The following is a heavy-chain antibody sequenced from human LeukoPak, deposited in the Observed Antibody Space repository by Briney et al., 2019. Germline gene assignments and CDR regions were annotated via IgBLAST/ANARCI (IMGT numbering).Heavy chain of an antibody. D-gene: IGHD2-15*01. J-gene: IGHJ3*02. CDR3: AKGRYCSADICSGGDAFDI. CDR1: GGSINNYY. CDR2: IYTRGST. Sequence: SETLSLTCTVSGGSINNYYWSWIRQPAGKGLEWIGRIYTRGSTNYNPSLKSRVTMSVDTSKNQFSLKLSSVTAADTAVYHCAKGRYCSADICSGGDAFDIWGQGTMVSVSS. V-gene: IGHV4-4*07.